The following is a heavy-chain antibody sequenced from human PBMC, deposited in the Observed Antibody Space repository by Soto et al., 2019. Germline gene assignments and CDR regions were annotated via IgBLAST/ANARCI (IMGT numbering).Heavy chain of an antibody. J-gene: IGHJ6*02. D-gene: IGHD2-15*01. Sequence: QVQLVESGGGVVQPGRSLRLSCAASGFTFSSYGMHWVRQAPGKGLEWVAVIRYDGSNKYYADSVKGRFTISRDNSKNTLYLKMNSLRAEDTTVHYGARLVVVLVATTGGGMAVWGQGTSVTV. CDR3: ARLVVVLVATTGGGMAV. CDR1: GFTFSSYG. CDR2: IRYDGSNK. V-gene: IGHV3-33*01.